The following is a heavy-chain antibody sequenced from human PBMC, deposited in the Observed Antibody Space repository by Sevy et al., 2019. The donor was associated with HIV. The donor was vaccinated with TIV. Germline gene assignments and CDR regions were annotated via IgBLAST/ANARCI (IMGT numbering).Heavy chain of an antibody. J-gene: IGHJ5*02. CDR1: GFIFSSYI. CDR2: ISGRGETT. Sequence: GGSLRLSCAASGFIFSSYIMSWVRQAPGKGLEWVSAISGRGETTYYADSVKGRFTLSRDNSNTTLYLQMSSLKAADTAVYYCAASSGRYAKFDPWGQGILVTVSS. D-gene: IGHD3-16*01. CDR3: AASSGRYAKFDP. V-gene: IGHV3-23*01.